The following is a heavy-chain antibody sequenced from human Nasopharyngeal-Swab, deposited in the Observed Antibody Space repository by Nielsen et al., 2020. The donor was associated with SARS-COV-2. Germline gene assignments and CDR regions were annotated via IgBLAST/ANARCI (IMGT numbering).Heavy chain of an antibody. CDR2: ISYDGSNK. CDR1: GFTFSSYC. D-gene: IGHD6-19*01. J-gene: IGHJ4*02. CDR3: AKESGYSSGWIAYFDY. V-gene: IGHV3-30*18. Sequence: GESLKISCAASGFTFSSYCMHWVRQAPGKGLEWVAVISYDGSNKYYADSVKGRFTISRDNSKNTLYLQMNSLRAEDTAVYYCAKESGYSSGWIAYFDYWGQGTLVTVSS.